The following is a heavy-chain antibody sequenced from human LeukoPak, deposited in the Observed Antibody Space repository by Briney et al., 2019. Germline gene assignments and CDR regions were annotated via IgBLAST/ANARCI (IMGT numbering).Heavy chain of an antibody. CDR3: AKGRPIVVVVAATYYFDY. CDR2: ISGSGGST. V-gene: IGHV3-23*01. D-gene: IGHD2-15*01. CDR1: GFTFSSYA. J-gene: IGHJ4*02. Sequence: GGSLRLSCAASGFTFSSYAMSWVRQAPGKGLEWVSAISGSGGSTYHADSVKGRFTISRDNSKNTLYLQMNSLRAEDTAVYYCAKGRPIVVVVAATYYFDYWGQGTLVTVSS.